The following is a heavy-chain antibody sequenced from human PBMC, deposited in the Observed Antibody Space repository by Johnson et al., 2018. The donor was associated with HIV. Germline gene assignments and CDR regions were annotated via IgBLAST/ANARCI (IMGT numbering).Heavy chain of an antibody. Sequence: QLVESGGGLVQPGGSLRLSCAASGFTFDDYAMHWVRQAPGKGLEWVSGISWNSGSIGYADSVKGRFTISRDNAKNSLYLQMNSMRAEDTALYYCAQDLYDSSGYGAFDIWGQGTMVTVSS. CDR3: AQDLYDSSGYGAFDI. V-gene: IGHV3-9*01. D-gene: IGHD3-22*01. CDR2: ISWNSGSI. CDR1: GFTFDDYA. J-gene: IGHJ3*02.